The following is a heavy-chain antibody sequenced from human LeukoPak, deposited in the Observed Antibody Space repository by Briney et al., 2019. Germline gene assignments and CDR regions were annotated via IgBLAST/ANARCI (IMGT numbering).Heavy chain of an antibody. D-gene: IGHD3-22*01. J-gene: IGHJ1*01. Sequence: SETLSLTCTVSGASISSYYWSWIRQPPGKGLEWTGYIYYSGSTNYNPPLKSRVTISVDTSKNQFSLRLSSVTAADTAVYYCARHRYYYDSSGYYYQPWGQGTLVTVSS. V-gene: IGHV4-59*01. CDR1: GASISSYY. CDR3: ARHRYYYDSSGYYYQP. CDR2: IYYSGST.